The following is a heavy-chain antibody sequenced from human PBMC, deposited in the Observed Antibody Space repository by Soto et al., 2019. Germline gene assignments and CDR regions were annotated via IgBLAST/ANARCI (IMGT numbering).Heavy chain of an antibody. J-gene: IGHJ4*02. CDR1: GGSFSGYF. CDR3: VRGPYNYNSRYFDY. V-gene: IGHV4-34*01. CDR2: INHSGIT. Sequence: LSLTCTVSGGSFSGYFWTWIRQPPGKGLEWLAEINHSGITNYNPSVESRVSMSVDTSKNQFSLRLYSVTAADTAVYYCVRGPYNYNSRYFDYWGQGTLVTV. D-gene: IGHD1-1*01.